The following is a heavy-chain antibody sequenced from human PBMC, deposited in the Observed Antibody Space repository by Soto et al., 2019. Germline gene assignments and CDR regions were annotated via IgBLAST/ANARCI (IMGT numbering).Heavy chain of an antibody. CDR1: GYRFSDYY. CDR3: ARESGGATATLDYYYFYMDV. V-gene: IGHV1-2*02. CDR2: MNPNSGDT. Sequence: QVQLVQSGAEVKKPGASVTVSCKASGYRFSDYYLHWVRQAPGQGPEWMGWMNPNSGDTKYAQKCKGRVTMTRYTSVRTAFMELNWLKSDDTAVYYCARESGGATATLDYYYFYMDVWGIGTTVTVSS. D-gene: IGHD5-12*01. J-gene: IGHJ6*03.